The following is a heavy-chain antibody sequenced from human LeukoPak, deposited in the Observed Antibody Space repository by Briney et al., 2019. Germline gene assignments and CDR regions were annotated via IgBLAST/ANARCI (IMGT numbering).Heavy chain of an antibody. Sequence: PSETLSLTCAVYGGSFSAYYWSWIRQPPGKGLEWIGEINHSGSTHYNPSLKSRDTISVDTSKNQFSLKLSSVTAADTAVYYCARVGVITMIVNYWGQGTLVTVSS. CDR2: INHSGST. V-gene: IGHV4-34*01. CDR1: GGSFSAYY. J-gene: IGHJ4*02. CDR3: ARVGVITMIVNY. D-gene: IGHD3-22*01.